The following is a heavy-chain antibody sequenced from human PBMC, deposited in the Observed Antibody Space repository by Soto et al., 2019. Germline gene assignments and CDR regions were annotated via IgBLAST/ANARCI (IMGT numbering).Heavy chain of an antibody. CDR3: AREEIPMVRGVISRYCGMEF. Sequence: PSETLSLTCTVSGGSVSSGSYYWSWIRQPPGKGLEWIGYIYYSGSTNYNPSLKSRVTISVDTSKNQFSLKLSSVTAADTAVYYWAREEIPMVRGVISRYCGMEFWGQGTTVTVSS. D-gene: IGHD3-10*01. CDR1: GGSVSSGSYY. V-gene: IGHV4-61*01. J-gene: IGHJ6*02. CDR2: IYYSGST.